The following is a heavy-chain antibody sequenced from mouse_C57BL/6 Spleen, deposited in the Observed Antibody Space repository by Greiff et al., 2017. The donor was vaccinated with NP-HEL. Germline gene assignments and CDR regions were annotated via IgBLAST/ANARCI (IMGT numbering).Heavy chain of an antibody. V-gene: IGHV1-62-2*01. Sequence: QVHVKQSGAELVKPGASVKLSCTASGYTFTEYSIHWVKQRSGQGLEWIGWFYPGSGGIKYNEKFKDKATLTADKSSSTVYMKLSRLTSEDSAVYFCARHEPIYYGNHGFDYWGQGTTLTVSS. CDR3: ARHEPIYYGNHGFDY. CDR2: FYPGSGGI. D-gene: IGHD2-1*01. J-gene: IGHJ2*01. CDR1: GYTFTEYS.